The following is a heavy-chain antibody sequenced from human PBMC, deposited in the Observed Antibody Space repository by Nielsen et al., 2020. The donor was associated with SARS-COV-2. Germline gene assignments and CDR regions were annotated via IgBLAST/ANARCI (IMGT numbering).Heavy chain of an antibody. Sequence: GGSLRLSCTTSGFSFGEYGLTWVRQAPGKGLEWVGFIRGQVFGGAKEYAASVKDRFVITRDESKSIMCLQMNSLKTEDTAVYFCSRVRAGAFDLWGQGTMVTVSS. CDR3: SRVRAGAFDL. CDR2: IRGQVFGGAK. D-gene: IGHD6-25*01. V-gene: IGHV3-49*04. J-gene: IGHJ3*01. CDR1: GFSFGEYG.